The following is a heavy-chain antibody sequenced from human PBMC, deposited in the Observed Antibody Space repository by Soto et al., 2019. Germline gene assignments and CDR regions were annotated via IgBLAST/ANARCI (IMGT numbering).Heavy chain of an antibody. J-gene: IGHJ4*02. V-gene: IGHV4-4*07. CDR1: GGSISSYY. CDR3: ARDSHYYDSSGYYGFDY. CDR2: IYTSGST. D-gene: IGHD3-22*01. Sequence: QVQLQESGPGLVKPSETLSLTCTVSGGSISSYYWSWIRQPAGKGLEWIGRIYTSGSTNYNPSLKSRVTMSVDTSKSQFSLKLSSVTAADTAVYYCARDSHYYDSSGYYGFDYWGQGTLVTVSS.